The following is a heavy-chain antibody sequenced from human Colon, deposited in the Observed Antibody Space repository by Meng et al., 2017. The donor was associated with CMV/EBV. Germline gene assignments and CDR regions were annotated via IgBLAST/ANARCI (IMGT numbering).Heavy chain of an antibody. J-gene: IGHJ4*02. CDR2: ISWTSGTI. Sequence: GGSLRLSCVASGFDFGNSGMHWVRQAPGQGLEWVAGISWTSGTIGYADAVRGRFTISRDNAKNSLYLEMNSLRLEDTALYYCAKDVSLYASLPMDFWGQGTPGT. D-gene: IGHD2/OR15-2a*01. CDR3: AKDVSLYASLPMDF. CDR1: GFDFGNSG. V-gene: IGHV3-9*01.